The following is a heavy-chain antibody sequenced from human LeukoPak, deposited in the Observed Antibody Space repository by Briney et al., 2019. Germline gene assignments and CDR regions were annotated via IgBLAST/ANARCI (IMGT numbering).Heavy chain of an antibody. V-gene: IGHV1-69*01. Sequence: SVKVSCTASGGTFSSYAISWVRQAPGQGLEWMGGIIPIFGTANYAQKFQGRVTITADESTSTAYMELSSLRSEDTAVYYCARDQDYDYVWGSYHGFDYWGQGTLVTVSS. D-gene: IGHD3-16*02. CDR1: GGTFSSYA. CDR3: ARDQDYDYVWGSYHGFDY. CDR2: IIPIFGTA. J-gene: IGHJ4*02.